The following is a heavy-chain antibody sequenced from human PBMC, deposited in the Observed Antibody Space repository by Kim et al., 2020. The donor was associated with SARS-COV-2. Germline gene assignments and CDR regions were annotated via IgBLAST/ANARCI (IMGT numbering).Heavy chain of an antibody. CDR1: GYTFTSYA. D-gene: IGHD5-18*01. CDR2: ITPYNGNT. J-gene: IGHJ4*02. V-gene: IGHV1-18*01. CDR3: ATGRGYSYGLDY. Sequence: ASVKVSCKTSGYTFTSYALNWVRQAPGLGLEWMGWITPYNGNTNYPQKVHGRVTMTTDTSTTTGYMELTSLTSDDTAVYYCATGRGYSYGLDYWGQGTLVTVSS.